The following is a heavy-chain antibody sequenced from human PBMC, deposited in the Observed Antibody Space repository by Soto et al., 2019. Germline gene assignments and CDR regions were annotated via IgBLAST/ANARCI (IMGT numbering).Heavy chain of an antibody. Sequence: QVQLVQSGAEVKKPGSSVKVSCKASGGTFSSYAISWVRQAPGQGLEWMGGIIPIFGTANYAQRFQGRVTITADESTSTAYRELSSMRSEDTAVYYCARDRYCTNGVCYCICGQGTLVTVSS. CDR1: GGTFSSYA. J-gene: IGHJ4*02. V-gene: IGHV1-69*01. CDR2: IIPIFGTA. D-gene: IGHD2-8*01. CDR3: ARDRYCTNGVCYCI.